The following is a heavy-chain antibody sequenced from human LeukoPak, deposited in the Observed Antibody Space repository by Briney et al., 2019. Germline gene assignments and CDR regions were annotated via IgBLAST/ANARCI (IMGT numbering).Heavy chain of an antibody. CDR2: ISSSGSTT. CDR3: ARDAAMANDY. D-gene: IGHD5-18*01. CDR1: GFNFSDFY. Sequence: AGGSLRLSCAASGFNFSDFYMSWIRQTPGKGLEWVSYISSSGSTTYYADSVKGRVTISRDNAKNSLYLQMNSLRAEDTAVYYCARDAAMANDYWGQGTPVTVSS. J-gene: IGHJ4*02. V-gene: IGHV3-11*04.